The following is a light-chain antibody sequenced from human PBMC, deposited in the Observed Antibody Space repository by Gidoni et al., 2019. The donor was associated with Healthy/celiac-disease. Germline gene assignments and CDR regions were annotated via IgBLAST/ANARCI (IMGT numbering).Light chain of an antibody. CDR2: GNS. CDR3: QSYDSSLSGSVV. J-gene: IGLJ2*01. Sequence: QSVLPQPPSVSGAPGQRVTISCTGSSSNIGAGYDVHWYQQLPGTAPKLLIYGNSKRPSGVPDRFSGSKSGTSASLAITGLQAEDEADYYCQSYDSSLSGSVVFGGGTKLTVL. CDR1: SSNIGAGYD. V-gene: IGLV1-40*01.